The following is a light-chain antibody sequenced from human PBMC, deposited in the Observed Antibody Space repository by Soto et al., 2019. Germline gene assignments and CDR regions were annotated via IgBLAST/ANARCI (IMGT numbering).Light chain of an antibody. V-gene: IGLV3-21*04. CDR1: NIGSKS. J-gene: IGLJ2*01. Sequence: SYELTQPPSVSVAPGKTARITCGGNNIGSKSVHWYQQKPGQAPVLVIYYDSDRPSGIPERFSGSNSGNTATLTISRVEAGDEADYYCQVWDSSIDQHVVFGGGTKLTVL. CDR3: QVWDSSIDQHVV. CDR2: YDS.